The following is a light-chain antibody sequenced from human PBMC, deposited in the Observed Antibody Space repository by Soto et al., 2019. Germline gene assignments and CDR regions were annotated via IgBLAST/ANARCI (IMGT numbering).Light chain of an antibody. CDR2: RAS. J-gene: IGKJ1*01. CDR1: QSISSN. CDR3: HQYENWPQT. Sequence: EIVMTQSPATLSVSPGERATLSCRASQSISSNLAWYQQKLGQAPSVLIYRASTRATGIPARFSGSGSGTEFTLTISSLQSEDFALYYCHQYENWPQTFGQGTKVEI. V-gene: IGKV3-15*01.